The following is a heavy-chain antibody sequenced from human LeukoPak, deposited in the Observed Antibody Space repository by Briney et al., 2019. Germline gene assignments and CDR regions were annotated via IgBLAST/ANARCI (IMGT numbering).Heavy chain of an antibody. V-gene: IGHV4-59*01. CDR3: ARIGHEDYYFDH. CDR2: IYYSGST. J-gene: IGHJ4*02. Sequence: ETLSLTCTVSGGSISSYYWSWIRQPPGKGLEWIGYIYYSGSTNYNPSLKSRVTISVDTSKNQFSLKLSSVTAADTAVYYCARIGHEDYYFDHWGQGTLVTVSS. CDR1: GGSISSYY.